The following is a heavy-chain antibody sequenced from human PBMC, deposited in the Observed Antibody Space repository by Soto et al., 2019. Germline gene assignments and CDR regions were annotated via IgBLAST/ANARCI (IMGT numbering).Heavy chain of an antibody. V-gene: IGHV3-30-3*01. CDR2: ISYDGSNK. J-gene: IGHJ4*02. Sequence: QVQLVESGGGVVQPGRSLRLSCAASGFTFSSYAMHWVRQAPGKGLEWVAVISYDGSNKYYADSVKGRFTISRDNSKNTLYQQMNSLRAEDTAVYYCARATEAARRAPGAWGQGTLVTVSS. CDR3: ARATEAARRAPGA. D-gene: IGHD6-6*01. CDR1: GFTFSSYA.